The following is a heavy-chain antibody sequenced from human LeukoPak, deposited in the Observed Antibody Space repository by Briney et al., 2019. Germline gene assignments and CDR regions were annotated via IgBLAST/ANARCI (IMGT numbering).Heavy chain of an antibody. J-gene: IGHJ4*02. CDR3: ARCGPSFITDY. V-gene: IGHV3-21*01. CDR2: ISSSSSYI. D-gene: IGHD1-14*01. CDR1: GFTFSSYA. Sequence: GGSLRLSCAASGFTFSSYAMNWVRQAPGKGLEWVSSISSSSSYIYYADSVKGRFTISRDNAKNSLYLQMNSLRAEDTAVYYCARCGPSFITDYWGQGTLVTVSS.